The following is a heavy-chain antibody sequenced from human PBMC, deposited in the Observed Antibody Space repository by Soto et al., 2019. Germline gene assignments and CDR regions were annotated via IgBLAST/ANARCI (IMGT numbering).Heavy chain of an antibody. Sequence: SVKVSCKASGGTFSSYAISWVRQAPGQGLEWMGGIIPIFGTANYAQKFQGRVTITADESTSTAYMELSSLRSEDTAVYYCANNPHGSGGYEPFDYWGQGTLVTVSS. J-gene: IGHJ4*02. CDR2: IIPIFGTA. D-gene: IGHD3-10*01. CDR1: GGTFSSYA. V-gene: IGHV1-69*13. CDR3: ANNPHGSGGYEPFDY.